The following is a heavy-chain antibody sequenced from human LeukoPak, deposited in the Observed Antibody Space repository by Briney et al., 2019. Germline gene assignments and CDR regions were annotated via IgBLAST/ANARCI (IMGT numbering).Heavy chain of an antibody. J-gene: IGHJ3*02. CDR1: GFTFSNAW. Sequence: GGSLRLSCAASGFTFSNAWMSWVRQAPGKGLEWVGRIKSKTDGGTTDYAAPVKGRFTISRDDSKNTLYLQMNSLKAEDTAVYYCTTSQSYFVAFDIWGQGTMVTVSS. CDR2: IKSKTDGGTT. D-gene: IGHD3-10*01. CDR3: TTSQSYFVAFDI. V-gene: IGHV3-15*01.